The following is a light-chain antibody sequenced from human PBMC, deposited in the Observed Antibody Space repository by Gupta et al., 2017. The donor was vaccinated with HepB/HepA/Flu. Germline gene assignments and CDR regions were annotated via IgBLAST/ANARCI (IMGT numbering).Light chain of an antibody. V-gene: IGLV2-8*01. CDR1: SSDVGGYSY. J-gene: IGLJ2*01. CDR3: SSYAGSNNLVV. Sequence: QSALTQPPSAPGSPRQSVTISCTGTSSDVGGYSYVSWYQQHPGKAPKVMIYEVSKRPSGVPDRFSGSKSGNTASLTVSGLQAEDEADYYCSSYAGSNNLVVFGGGTKLTVL. CDR2: EVS.